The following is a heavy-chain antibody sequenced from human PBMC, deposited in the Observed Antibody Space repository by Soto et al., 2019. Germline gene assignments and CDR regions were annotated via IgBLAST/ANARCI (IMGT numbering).Heavy chain of an antibody. Sequence: QVQLVQSGAEVKEPGASVKVSCEASGYPFTSYYMHWVRQAPGQGLEWMGWINTNGGGTNYAQKFQGRVTMTRDTSISTACMELSRLRSDDTAVYYFARDSPRDFWGQGPLLNLSS. J-gene: IGHJ1*01. D-gene: IGHD3-10*01. CDR3: ARDSPRDF. CDR1: GYPFTSYY. V-gene: IGHV1-2*02. CDR2: INTNGGGT.